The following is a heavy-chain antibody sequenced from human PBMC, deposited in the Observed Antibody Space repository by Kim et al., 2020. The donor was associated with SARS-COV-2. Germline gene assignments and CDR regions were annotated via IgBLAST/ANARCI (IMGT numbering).Heavy chain of an antibody. J-gene: IGHJ6*02. V-gene: IGHV4-59*08. CDR1: GGSISSYY. Sequence: SETLSLTCTVSGGSISSYYWSWIRQSPAKGLEWIGYIYFSGSTNYNPSLKSRVTISVDTSKNQFSPKLTSVTAADTAVYYCAIGLNYYSATDVWGQGPT. CDR3: AIGLNYYSATDV. CDR2: IYFSGST.